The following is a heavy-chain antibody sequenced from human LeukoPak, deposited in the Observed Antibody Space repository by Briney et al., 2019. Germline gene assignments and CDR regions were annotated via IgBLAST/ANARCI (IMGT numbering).Heavy chain of an antibody. CDR3: VRDGEGAAISVNYWFDP. V-gene: IGHV1-8*01. CDR2: MNPNNGNT. J-gene: IGHJ5*02. CDR1: GFTFTGYD. D-gene: IGHD2-2*02. Sequence: ASVKVSCKASGFTFTGYDINWVRQASGQGLEWMGWMNPNNGNTGYAQKFQGRVTMTRDTSISTAYMELRGLRFEDTAVYYCVRDGEGAAISVNYWFDPWGQGTLVTVSS.